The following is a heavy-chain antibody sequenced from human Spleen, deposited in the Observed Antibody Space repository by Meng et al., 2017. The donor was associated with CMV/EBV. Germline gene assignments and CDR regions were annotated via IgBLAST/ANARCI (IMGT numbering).Heavy chain of an antibody. CDR2: IYPGDSDD. V-gene: IGHV5-51*01. D-gene: IGHD3-10*01. Sequence: GESLKISCKGSGYSFSSYWIGWVRQMPGKGLEWMGIIYPGDSDDRYSRSFQGQVTISADKSISTTYLQWTNLKASDTAMYYCARHFNRDWHFDFWGRGTLVTVSS. CDR1: GYSFSSYW. CDR3: ARHFNRDWHFDF. J-gene: IGHJ2*01.